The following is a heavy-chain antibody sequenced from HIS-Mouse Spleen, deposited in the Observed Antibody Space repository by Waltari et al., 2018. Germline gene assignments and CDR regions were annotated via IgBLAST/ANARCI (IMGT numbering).Heavy chain of an antibody. CDR3: ARDLGGDYWYFDL. Sequence: QVQLQESGPGLVKPSETLSLTCTVSGYSISSGYYWGWIRQPPGKGLEWIGSIYHSGSTHRHPSPQGRVHISVDTSKNQFSLKLSSVTAADTAVYYCARDLGGDYWYFDLWGRGTLVTVSS. J-gene: IGHJ2*01. D-gene: IGHD1-26*01. V-gene: IGHV4-38-2*02. CDR2: IYHSGST. CDR1: GYSISSGYY.